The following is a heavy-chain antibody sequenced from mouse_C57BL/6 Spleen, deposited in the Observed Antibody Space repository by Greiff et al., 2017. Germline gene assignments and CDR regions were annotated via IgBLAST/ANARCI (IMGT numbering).Heavy chain of an antibody. J-gene: IGHJ3*01. Sequence: QVQLQQSGAELVRPGTSVKVSCKASGYAFTNYLIEWVKQRPGQGLEWIGVINPGSGGTNYNEKFKGKATLTADKSSSTAYMPLSSLTSEDSAVYFCARGDYYGSSYGAYWGQGTLVTVSA. CDR1: GYAFTNYL. CDR2: INPGSGGT. D-gene: IGHD1-1*01. CDR3: ARGDYYGSSYGAY. V-gene: IGHV1-54*01.